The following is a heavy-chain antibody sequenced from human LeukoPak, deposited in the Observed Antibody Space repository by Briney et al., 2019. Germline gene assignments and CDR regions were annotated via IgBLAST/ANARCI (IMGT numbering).Heavy chain of an antibody. D-gene: IGHD3-10*01. Sequence: VASVKVSCKASGYRFTAYSMHWVRQAPGLGLEWMGWINPNSGDTKNAQNYQGRITMTRDTSISTVYMELTSLRSDDTAVYYCAKPSYGSGSFNWFDPWGQGTLVTASS. CDR3: AKPSYGSGSFNWFDP. J-gene: IGHJ5*02. CDR1: GYRFTAYS. V-gene: IGHV1-2*02. CDR2: INPNSGDT.